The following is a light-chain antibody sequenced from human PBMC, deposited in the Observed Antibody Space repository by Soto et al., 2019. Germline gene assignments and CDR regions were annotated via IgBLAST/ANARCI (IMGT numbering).Light chain of an antibody. V-gene: IGKV1-39*01. Sequence: DIQMTQSPSSLSASVGDRVTITCRASQDISNFLNWYQQKPGRAPKLLIYGASSLQDGVPLRFSGGGSGTDFTLTISSLQPEDFAAYYCQQTYSTPLFGQGTKLEI. CDR3: QQTYSTPL. CDR2: GAS. J-gene: IGKJ2*01. CDR1: QDISNF.